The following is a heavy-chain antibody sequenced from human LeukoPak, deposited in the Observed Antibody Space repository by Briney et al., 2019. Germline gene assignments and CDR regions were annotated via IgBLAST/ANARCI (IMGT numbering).Heavy chain of an antibody. CDR1: GYTFTRYD. J-gene: IGHJ4*02. Sequence: ASVKVSCKASGYTFTRYDINWVRQATGQGLEWMGWMNPKSGNTGHAQKFQGRVTITRDNPISTVYMELSSLRSEDTAVYFCARVDGSADYWGQGTLVTVSS. V-gene: IGHV1-8*03. D-gene: IGHD3-22*01. CDR2: MNPKSGNT. CDR3: ARVDGSADY.